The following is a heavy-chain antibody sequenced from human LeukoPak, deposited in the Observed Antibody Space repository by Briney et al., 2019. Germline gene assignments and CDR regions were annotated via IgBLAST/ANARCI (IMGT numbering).Heavy chain of an antibody. D-gene: IGHD3-9*01. V-gene: IGHV4-4*07. Sequence: SETLSLTCTVSGGSISSYYWSWIRQPAGKGLEWIGRIYTSGSTNYNPSLKSRVTMSVDTSKNQFSLKLSSVTAADTAVYYCARDATYDILTGPIWGGYFDYWGQGTLVTVSS. CDR3: ARDATYDILTGPIWGGYFDY. CDR2: IYTSGST. J-gene: IGHJ4*02. CDR1: GGSISSYY.